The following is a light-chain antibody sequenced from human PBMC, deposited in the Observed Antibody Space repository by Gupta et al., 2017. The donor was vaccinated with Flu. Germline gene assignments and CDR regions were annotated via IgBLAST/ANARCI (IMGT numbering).Light chain of an antibody. Sequence: SLGGRATISSKSSPSVLSSTDNQNYLAWYQQKPGQSPKLLIYWASTRESGVPDRFSGSGSGTDFTLKISRVEAEDVAVYYCLQDLREPWTFGEGTKVEIK. J-gene: IGKJ1*01. V-gene: IGKV4-1*01. CDR1: PSVLSSTDNQNY. CDR2: WAS. CDR3: LQDLREPWT.